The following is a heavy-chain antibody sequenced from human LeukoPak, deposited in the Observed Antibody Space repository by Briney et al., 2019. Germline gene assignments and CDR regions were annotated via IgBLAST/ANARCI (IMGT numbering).Heavy chain of an antibody. J-gene: IGHJ4*02. CDR1: GYSFTSYW. CDR2: IYPGDSDT. Sequence: GESLKISCKGSGYSFTSYWIGWVRQMPGKGLEWMGIIYPGDSDTRYSPSFQGQVTISADKSISTACLQWSSLKASDTAMYYCAREMYSGSSLYYFDYWGQGTLVTVSS. V-gene: IGHV5-51*01. D-gene: IGHD1-26*01. CDR3: AREMYSGSSLYYFDY.